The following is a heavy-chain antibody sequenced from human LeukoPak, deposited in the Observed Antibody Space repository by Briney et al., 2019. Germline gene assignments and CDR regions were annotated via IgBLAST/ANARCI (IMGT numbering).Heavy chain of an antibody. CDR1: VYTFTDYD. CDR2: IHPRSGYS. CDR3: ARVTSGMRYNWFDP. V-gene: IGHV1-8*01. J-gene: IGHJ5*02. D-gene: IGHD4-17*01. Sequence: ASVKVSCKTSVYTFTDYDVNWVRQAPGQGLKWMGYIHPRSGYSESAQRFQGRLSMTRDVSTDTAYMELSTLTSDDTAVYYCARVTSGMRYNWFDPWGQGTLIIVSS.